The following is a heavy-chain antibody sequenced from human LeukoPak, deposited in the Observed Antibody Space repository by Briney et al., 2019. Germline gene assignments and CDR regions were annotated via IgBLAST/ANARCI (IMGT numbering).Heavy chain of an antibody. CDR1: GGTFTSYA. CDR2: IIPIFGTA. J-gene: IGHJ4*02. CDR3: ARLSIAVAGGSIDY. Sequence: ASVKVSCKASGGTFTSYAISWVRQAPGQGLEWMGGIIPIFGTANYAQKFQGRVTITTDESTSTAYMELSSLRSEDTAVYYCARLSIAVAGGSIDYWGQGTLVTVSS. D-gene: IGHD6-19*01. V-gene: IGHV1-69*05.